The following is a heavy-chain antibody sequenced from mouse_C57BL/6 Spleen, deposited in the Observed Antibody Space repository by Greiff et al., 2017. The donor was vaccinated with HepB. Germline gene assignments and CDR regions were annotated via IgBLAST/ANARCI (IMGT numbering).Heavy chain of an antibody. J-gene: IGHJ2*01. Sequence: EVQLVESGGGLVKPGGSLKLSCAASGFTFSDYGMHWVRQAPEKGLEWVAYISSGSSTNYYADTVKGRFTVSRDNATNTLYLQMTSLRSEDTAMCYCARTLYGNYDYWGQGTTLTVSS. V-gene: IGHV5-17*01. D-gene: IGHD2-1*01. CDR3: ARTLYGNYDY. CDR1: GFTFSDYG. CDR2: ISSGSSTN.